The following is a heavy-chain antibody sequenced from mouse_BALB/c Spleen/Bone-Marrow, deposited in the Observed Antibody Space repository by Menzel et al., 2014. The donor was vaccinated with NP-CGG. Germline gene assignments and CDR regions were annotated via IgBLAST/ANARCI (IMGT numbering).Heavy chain of an antibody. CDR2: INPDSKTI. D-gene: IGHD2-3*01. V-gene: IGHV4-1*02. J-gene: IGHJ3*01. CDR1: GFDFSRYW. Sequence: DVKLVESGGGLVQPGGSLKLSCAASGFDFSRYWMSWVRQAPGKGLEWIGEINPDSKTINYSPSLKDKFIISRDNAKNTLYLRMNKVRSEDTALYYCARLGYYGGFAYWGQGTLVTVSA. CDR3: ARLGYYGGFAY.